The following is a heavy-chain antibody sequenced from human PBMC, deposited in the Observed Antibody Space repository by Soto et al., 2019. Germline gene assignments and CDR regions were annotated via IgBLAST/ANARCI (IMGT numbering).Heavy chain of an antibody. CDR2: INHSGST. V-gene: IGHV4-34*01. CDR3: ARGSSFYFWSGFYGMDV. D-gene: IGHD3-3*01. CDR1: GGSFSGYY. Sequence: SETLSLTCAVYGGSFSGYYWSWIRQPPGKGLEWIGEINHSGSTNYNPSLKSRVTISVDTSKNQFSLKLSSVTAADTAVYYCARGSSFYFWSGFYGMDVWGQGPTVTVYS. J-gene: IGHJ6*02.